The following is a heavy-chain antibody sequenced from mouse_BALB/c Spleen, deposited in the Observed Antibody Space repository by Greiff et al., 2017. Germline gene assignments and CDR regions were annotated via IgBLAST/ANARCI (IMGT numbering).Heavy chain of an antibody. CDR1: GFSLTSYG. V-gene: IGHV2-5-1*01. D-gene: IGHD1-1*01. J-gene: IGHJ1*01. CDR2: IWRGGST. Sequence: VQVVESGPSLVQPSHSLSITCTVSGFSLTSYGVHWVRQSPGKGLEWLGVIWRGGSTDYNAAFMSRLSITKDNSKSHVFFKMNSLQADDTAIYYCAKYGSSYWYFDVWGAGTTVTVSS. CDR3: AKYGSSYWYFDV.